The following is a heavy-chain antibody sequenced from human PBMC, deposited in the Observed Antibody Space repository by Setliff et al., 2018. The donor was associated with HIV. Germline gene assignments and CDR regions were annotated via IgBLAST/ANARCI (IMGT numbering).Heavy chain of an antibody. V-gene: IGHV4-61*09. CDR2: ISTRGTT. J-gene: IGHJ5*02. D-gene: IGHD1-1*01. Sequence: SETLSLTCTVSGASISSGTFYWTWIRQHAGKGLEWIGHISTRGTTNYNPSLKSRVTMSADTSNNQFFLKLTSVAATDTAFYYCARRAGQLDFNRFDPWGQGILVTVSS. CDR1: GASISSGTFY. CDR3: ARRAGQLDFNRFDP.